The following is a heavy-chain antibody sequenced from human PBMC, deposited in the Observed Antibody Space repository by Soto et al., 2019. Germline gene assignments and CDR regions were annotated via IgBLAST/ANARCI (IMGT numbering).Heavy chain of an antibody. CDR3: ALGLFNAGDAFDI. D-gene: IGHD2-21*01. CDR1: GGTFSSHA. J-gene: IGHJ3*02. V-gene: IGHV1-69*13. Sequence: GASVKVSCKASGGTFSSHAISWVRQAPGQGLEWMGGIIPIFGTANYAQKFQGRVTITADESTSTAYMELSSLRSEDTAVYYCALGLFNAGDAFDIWGQGTMVTGSS. CDR2: IIPIFGTA.